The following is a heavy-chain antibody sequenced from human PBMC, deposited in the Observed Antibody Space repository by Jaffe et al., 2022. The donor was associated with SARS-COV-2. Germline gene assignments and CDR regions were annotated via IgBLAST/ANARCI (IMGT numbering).Heavy chain of an antibody. D-gene: IGHD2-15*01. Sequence: EVQLVESGGGLIQPGGSLRLSCAASGFTVSSNYMSWVRQAPGKGLEWVSVIYSGGSTYYADSVKGRFTISRDNSKNTLYLQMNSLRAEDTAVYYCARDAVGYCSGGSCYFDYYYGMDVWGQGTTVTVSS. V-gene: IGHV3-53*01. CDR2: IYSGGST. CDR1: GFTVSSNY. CDR3: ARDAVGYCSGGSCYFDYYYGMDV. J-gene: IGHJ6*02.